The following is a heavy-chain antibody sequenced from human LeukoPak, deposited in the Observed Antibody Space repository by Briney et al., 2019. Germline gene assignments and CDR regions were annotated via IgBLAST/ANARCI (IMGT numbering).Heavy chain of an antibody. CDR2: IYYSGST. CDR3: ARDEPDSSGYYAY. J-gene: IGHJ4*02. CDR1: GGSISSGYYY. D-gene: IGHD3-22*01. Sequence: PSETLSLTCTVSGGSISSGYYYWSWVRQPPGKGLEWIGYIYYSGSTYYNPSLKSRVTISVDTSKNQFSLKLNSVTAADTAVYYCARDEPDSSGYYAYWGQGTLVTVSS. V-gene: IGHV4-30-4*01.